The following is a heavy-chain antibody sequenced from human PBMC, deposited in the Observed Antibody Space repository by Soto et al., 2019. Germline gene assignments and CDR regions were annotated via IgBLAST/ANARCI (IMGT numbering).Heavy chain of an antibody. D-gene: IGHD5-12*01. CDR3: AREGSYSAYNFAHGIQLWSFDF. V-gene: IGHV4-4*07. CDR2: IFSSGST. J-gene: IGHJ4*02. CDR1: GGSINTFY. Sequence: SETLSLTCTVSGGSINTFYLSWVRQPAGKGLEWIGRIFSSGSTSFNPSLESRVAMSVDTSKNHFSLNLSSVTAADMAVYYCAREGSYSAYNFAHGIQLWSFDFWGQGALVTVSS.